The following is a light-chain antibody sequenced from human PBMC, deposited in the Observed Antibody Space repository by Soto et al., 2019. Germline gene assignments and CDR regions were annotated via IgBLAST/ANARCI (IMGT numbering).Light chain of an antibody. CDR3: QQYNSAPLT. CDR1: QGNNNY. J-gene: IGKJ4*01. V-gene: IGKV1-27*01. Sequence: DIQMTQSPSSLSASEGDRVTITCRASQGNNNYLAWYQQKPGKVPKLLIYAASTLQSGVPSRFSGGGSETDFTHTISSLQPEDVATYYCQQYNSAPLTFGGGTKVDIK. CDR2: AAS.